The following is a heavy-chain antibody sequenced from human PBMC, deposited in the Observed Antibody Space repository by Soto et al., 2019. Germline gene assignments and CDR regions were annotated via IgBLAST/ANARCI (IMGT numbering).Heavy chain of an antibody. CDR1: GFTFSTYW. CDR2: MKQDGTKK. J-gene: IGHJ4*02. V-gene: IGHV3-7*05. D-gene: IGHD5-18*01. Sequence: GGSLRLSCATSGFTFSTYWMAWVRQAPGKGLEWVANMKQDGTKKYDVDSVKGRFTISRDNAKNSLYLQMNSLRADDTAVYYCARGVYSYDYWGQGTLVTVSS. CDR3: ARGVYSYDY.